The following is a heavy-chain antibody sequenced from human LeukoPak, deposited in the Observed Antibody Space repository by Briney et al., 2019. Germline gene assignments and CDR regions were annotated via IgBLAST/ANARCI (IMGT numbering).Heavy chain of an antibody. CDR2: INPSGGST. CDR3: ARTVSTGNSGWNWFDP. D-gene: IGHD5/OR15-5a*01. V-gene: IGHV1-46*01. J-gene: IGHJ5*02. CDR1: GYTFTSYY. Sequence: ASVKVSCKASGYTFTSYYMHWVRQAPGQGLEWMGVINPSGGSTSYAQKFQGRVTMTRDTSASTVYMELSSLRSEDTAVYYCARTVSTGNSGWNWFDPWGQGTLVTVSS.